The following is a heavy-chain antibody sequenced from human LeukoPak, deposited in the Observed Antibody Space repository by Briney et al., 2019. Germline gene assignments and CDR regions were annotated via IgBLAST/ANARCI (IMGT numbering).Heavy chain of an antibody. V-gene: IGHV3-53*01. D-gene: IGHD1-26*01. CDR1: GFTVSSNY. J-gene: IGHJ4*02. CDR2: IYSGGRA. CDR3: ARGLSGSYFGY. Sequence: GGSLRLSCAASGFTVSSNYMSWVRQAPGKGLEWVSVIYSGGRAYYADSVKGRFTISRDSSKNTLYLQMNSLRAEDTAVYYCARGLSGSYFGYWGQGTLVTVSS.